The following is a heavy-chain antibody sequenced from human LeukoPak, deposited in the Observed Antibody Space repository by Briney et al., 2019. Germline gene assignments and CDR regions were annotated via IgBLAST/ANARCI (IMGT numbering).Heavy chain of an antibody. CDR2: ISGSGGST. CDR3: ARSHLSDYGDYKVYYGLDV. CDR1: GFTFSSYA. V-gene: IGHV3-23*01. Sequence: PGGSLRLSCAASGFTFSSYAMSWVRQAPGKGLEWVSAISGSGGSTYYADSVKGRFTISRDNAKNSLYLQMNSLRAEDTAVYYCARSHLSDYGDYKVYYGLDVWGQGTTVTVSS. D-gene: IGHD4-17*01. J-gene: IGHJ6*02.